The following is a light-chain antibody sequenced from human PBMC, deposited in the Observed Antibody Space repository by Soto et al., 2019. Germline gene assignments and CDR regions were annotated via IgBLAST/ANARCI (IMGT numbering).Light chain of an antibody. Sequence: QSVPTQPPSASGTPGQRVTISCSGSTSNIANNFVYWYQQLPRAAPKLLIYRNDQRPSGVPDRYSASRSGTAASLAISGLRSEDEGDYYCAAWDDSLNVPVFGGGTKLTVL. CDR3: AAWDDSLNVPV. CDR1: TSNIANNF. V-gene: IGLV1-47*01. J-gene: IGLJ2*01. CDR2: RND.